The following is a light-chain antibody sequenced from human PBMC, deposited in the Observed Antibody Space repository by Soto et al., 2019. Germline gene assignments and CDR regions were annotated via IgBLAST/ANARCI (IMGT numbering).Light chain of an antibody. Sequence: EDVLTQSPGTLSLSPGERATLSCRASQSVGSTYLAWYQRKPGQAPRLLIYGASSRATGIPDRFSGSGSGTDFTLTISRLEPEDFAVYYCQQYGDSPWTFGQGTKVEIK. CDR3: QQYGDSPWT. V-gene: IGKV3-20*01. CDR1: QSVGSTY. J-gene: IGKJ1*01. CDR2: GAS.